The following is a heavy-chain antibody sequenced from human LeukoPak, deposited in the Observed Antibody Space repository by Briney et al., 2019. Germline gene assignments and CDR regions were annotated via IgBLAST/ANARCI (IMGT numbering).Heavy chain of an antibody. Sequence: PGGSLRLSCAASGFTFSSYGMHWVRQAPGKGLEWVAVISYDGSNKYYADSVKGRFTISRDNSKNTLYLQMNSLRAEDTAVYYCAKDLNEQQLSYSHPNLENYFDYWGQGTLVTVSS. CDR1: GFTFSSYG. CDR3: AKDLNEQQLSYSHPNLENYFDY. D-gene: IGHD6-13*01. J-gene: IGHJ4*02. CDR2: ISYDGSNK. V-gene: IGHV3-30*18.